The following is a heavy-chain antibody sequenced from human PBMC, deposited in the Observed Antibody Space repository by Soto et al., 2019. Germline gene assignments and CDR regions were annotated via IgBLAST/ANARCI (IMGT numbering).Heavy chain of an antibody. Sequence: ASVKVSCKASGYTFTGYYMHWVRQAPGQGLEWMGWINPNSGGTNYAQKFQGWVTMTRDTSISTAYMELSRLRSDDTAVYYCASFAGYCSSTSCFDAFDIWGQGTMVTVSS. CDR2: INPNSGGT. D-gene: IGHD2-2*01. CDR1: GYTFTGYY. CDR3: ASFAGYCSSTSCFDAFDI. J-gene: IGHJ3*02. V-gene: IGHV1-2*04.